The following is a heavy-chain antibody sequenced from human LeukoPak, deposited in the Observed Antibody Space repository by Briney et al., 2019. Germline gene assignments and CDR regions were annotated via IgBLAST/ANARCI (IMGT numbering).Heavy chain of an antibody. D-gene: IGHD5-12*01. J-gene: IGHJ4*02. CDR1: GFTVSSNY. Sequence: GSLRLSCAASGFTVSSNYMSWIRQPPGKGLEWIGEINHSGSTNYNPSLKSRVTISVDTSKNQFSLKLSSVTAADTAVYYCARFFHRPGNGGVDSPFDYWGQGTLVTVSS. CDR2: INHSGST. V-gene: IGHV4-34*01. CDR3: ARFFHRPGNGGVDSPFDY.